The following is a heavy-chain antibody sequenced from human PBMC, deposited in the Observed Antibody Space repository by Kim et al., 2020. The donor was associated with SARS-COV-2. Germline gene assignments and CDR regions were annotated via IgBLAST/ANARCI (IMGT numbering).Heavy chain of an antibody. CDR1: GFTFSSYG. CDR3: AKDLQQRGDYYYMDV. D-gene: IGHD6-13*01. J-gene: IGHJ6*03. V-gene: IGHV3-30*18. CDR2: ISYDGSNK. Sequence: GGSLRLSCAASGFTFSSYGMHWVRQAPGKGLEWVAVISYDGSNKYYADSVKGRFTISRDNSKNTLYLQMNSLRAEDTAVYYCAKDLQQRGDYYYMDVWG.